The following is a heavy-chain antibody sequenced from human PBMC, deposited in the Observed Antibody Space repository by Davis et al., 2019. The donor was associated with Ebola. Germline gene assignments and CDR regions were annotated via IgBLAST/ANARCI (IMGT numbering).Heavy chain of an antibody. V-gene: IGHV2-5*02. CDR1: GFSLTSYGVG. Sequence: SGPTLVKPTQTLTLTCTLSGFSLTSYGVGVGWVRQPPGKALEWLVVIYWDDDKRYNPSLKSRLTITKDTSKNQVVLTMTNMDPVDTATYYCAHRSAMVQGVITWFDPWGQGTLVTVSS. CDR2: IYWDDDK. J-gene: IGHJ5*02. D-gene: IGHD3-10*01. CDR3: AHRSAMVQGVITWFDP.